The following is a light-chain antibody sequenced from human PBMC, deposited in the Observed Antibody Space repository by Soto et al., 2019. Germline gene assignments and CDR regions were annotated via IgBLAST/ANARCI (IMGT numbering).Light chain of an antibody. CDR3: SSHTTTTTPWV. J-gene: IGLJ2*01. CDR2: EVS. V-gene: IGLV2-14*01. CDR1: SSDVGAFNY. Sequence: QPVLTQPASVSGSPGQSITISCTGTSSDVGAFNYVSWYQQHPGKAPKLIIYEVSHRPSGISNRFSGSKSDNTASLTISGLQAGDEADYFCSSHTTTTTPWVFGGGTKLTVL.